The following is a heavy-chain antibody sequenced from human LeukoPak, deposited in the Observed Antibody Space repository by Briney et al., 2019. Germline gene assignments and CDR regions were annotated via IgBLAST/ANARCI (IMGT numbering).Heavy chain of an antibody. J-gene: IGHJ4*02. CDR1: GFTFNDFA. CDR2: ISSSSSYI. CDR3: ARGVVRYFDY. D-gene: IGHD3-9*01. V-gene: IGHV3-21*01. Sequence: GGSLRLSCAASGFTFNDFAMHWVRQTPGKGLEWVSSISSSSSYIYYADSVKGRFTISRDNAKNSLYLQMNSLRAEDTAVYYCARGVVRYFDYWGQGALVTVSS.